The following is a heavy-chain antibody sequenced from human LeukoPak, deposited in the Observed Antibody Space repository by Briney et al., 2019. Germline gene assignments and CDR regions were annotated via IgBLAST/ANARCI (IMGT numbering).Heavy chain of an antibody. CDR2: ISYDGSNE. J-gene: IGHJ4*02. CDR1: GFTFSRYG. Sequence: GGSLRLSCAASGFTFSRYGMHWVRQAPGKGLEWVAVISYDGSNEYYADSVKGRFTISRDNSKNTLYLQMNSLRAEDTAVYYCAKDQGNRGYSYGPDYWGQGTLVTVSS. CDR3: AKDQGNRGYSYGPDY. V-gene: IGHV3-30*18. D-gene: IGHD5-18*01.